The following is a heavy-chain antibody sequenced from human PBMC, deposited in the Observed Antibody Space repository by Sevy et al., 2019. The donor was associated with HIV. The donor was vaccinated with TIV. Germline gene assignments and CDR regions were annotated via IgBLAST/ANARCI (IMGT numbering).Heavy chain of an antibody. CDR1: GYSISSYY. D-gene: IGHD6-6*01. CDR2: IHYSGST. Sequence: SETLSLTCTVSGYSISSYYWSWMRQPPGKGLEWVGYIHYSGSTNYNPSLKNRVTISVDTSKSQFPLNLNSVTAADTAVYFCARASGQSTSSRYFDFWGQGTLVTVSS. V-gene: IGHV4-59*01. CDR3: ARASGQSTSSRYFDF. J-gene: IGHJ4*02.